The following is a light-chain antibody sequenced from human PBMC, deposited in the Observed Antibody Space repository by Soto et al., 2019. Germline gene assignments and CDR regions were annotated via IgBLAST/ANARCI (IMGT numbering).Light chain of an antibody. CDR3: SSYTSSSTRVV. CDR2: DVS. Sequence: QSVLTQPASVSGSPGQSITISCTGTSSDVGGYNYVSWYQQHPGKAPKVMIYDVSKRPSGVSNRFSGPKSGNTASLTISGLQVEDEADYYCSSYTSSSTRVVFGGGTKLTVL. J-gene: IGLJ2*01. CDR1: SSDVGGYNY. V-gene: IGLV2-14*03.